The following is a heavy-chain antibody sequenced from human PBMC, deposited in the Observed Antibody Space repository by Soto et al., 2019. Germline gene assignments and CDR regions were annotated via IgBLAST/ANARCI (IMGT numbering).Heavy chain of an antibody. Sequence: EVQLVESGGGLVQPGRSLRLSCAASGFTFDDYAMHWVRQAPGKGLEWVSGISWNSGSIGYADSVKGRFTISRDNAKNSLYLQMNSLRAEDTALYYCAKDIGGRYYFDYWGQGTLVTVSS. CDR3: AKDIGGRYYFDY. V-gene: IGHV3-9*01. J-gene: IGHJ4*02. CDR1: GFTFDDYA. CDR2: ISWNSGSI.